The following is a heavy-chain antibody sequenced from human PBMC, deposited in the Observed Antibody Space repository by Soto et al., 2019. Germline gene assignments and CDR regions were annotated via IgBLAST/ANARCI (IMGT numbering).Heavy chain of an antibody. CDR2: IYYSGST. CDR3: ARVWGGACHHGMDV. Sequence: QVQLQESGPGLVKPSQTLSLTCTVSGGSISSGGYYWSWIRQHPGKGLEWIGYIYYSGSTYYNPSLKSRVTISVDTSKNQLSLKLSSVTAADTAVYYCARVWGGACHHGMDVWGQGTTVTVSS. V-gene: IGHV4-31*03. CDR1: GGSISSGGYY. D-gene: IGHD2-21*02. J-gene: IGHJ6*02.